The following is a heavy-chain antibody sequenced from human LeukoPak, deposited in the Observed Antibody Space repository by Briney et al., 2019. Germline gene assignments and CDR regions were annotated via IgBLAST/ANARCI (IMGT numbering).Heavy chain of an antibody. CDR1: GFIFTNYF. D-gene: IGHD3-3*01. Sequence: PGGSLGLSCAASGFIFTNYFMSWVRQAPGKGLEWVASIKHDGGEKYYVDSVRGRFTISRDNTMNSLYLQMSSLRAEDTAVYYCATDRGWRTSGYYLYYFEYWGQGTLVTYSS. CDR3: ATDRGWRTSGYYLYYFEY. V-gene: IGHV3-7*01. CDR2: IKHDGGEK. J-gene: IGHJ4*02.